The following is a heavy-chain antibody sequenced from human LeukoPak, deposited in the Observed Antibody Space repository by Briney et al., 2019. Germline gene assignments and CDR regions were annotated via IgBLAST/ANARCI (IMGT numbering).Heavy chain of an antibody. CDR2: IYHSGST. V-gene: IGHV4-38-2*02. J-gene: IGHJ4*02. CDR1: GYSISSGYY. D-gene: IGHD5-12*01. CDR3: ASNWLRRHFDY. Sequence: SETLSLTCTVSGYSISSGYYWGWIRQPPGKGLEWIGSIYHSGSTYYNPSLKSRVTISVDTSKNQFSLKLSSVTAADTAVYYCASNWLRRHFDYWGQGTLVTVSS.